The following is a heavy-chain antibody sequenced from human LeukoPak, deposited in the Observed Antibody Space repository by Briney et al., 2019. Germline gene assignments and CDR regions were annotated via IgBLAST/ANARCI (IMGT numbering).Heavy chain of an antibody. D-gene: IGHD3-9*01. CDR2: ISGSGGST. Sequence: GGSLRLSCAASGFTFSSYAMSWVRQAPGKGLEWVPAISGSGGSTYYADSVKGRFAISRDNSKNTLYLQMNSLRAEDTAVYYCAKDGGLQYFDWLYDYWGQGTLVTVSS. V-gene: IGHV3-23*01. J-gene: IGHJ4*02. CDR1: GFTFSSYA. CDR3: AKDGGLQYFDWLYDY.